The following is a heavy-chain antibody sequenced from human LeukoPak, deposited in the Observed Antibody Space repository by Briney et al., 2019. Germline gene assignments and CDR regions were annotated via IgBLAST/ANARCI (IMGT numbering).Heavy chain of an antibody. D-gene: IGHD1-26*01. V-gene: IGHV3-21*01. CDR1: GFTFSSYS. J-gene: IGHJ4*02. CDR3: ARGRWELSSIDY. Sequence: GGSLRLSCAASGFTFSSYSMNWVRQAPGKGLEWVSSISSSSSYIYYADSVKGRFTISRDNAKNSLYLQMNSLRAEDTAVYYCARGRWELSSIDYWGQGTLVTASS. CDR2: ISSSSSYI.